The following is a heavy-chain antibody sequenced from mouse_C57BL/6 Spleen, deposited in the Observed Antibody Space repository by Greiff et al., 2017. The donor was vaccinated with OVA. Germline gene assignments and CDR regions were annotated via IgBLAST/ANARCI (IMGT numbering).Heavy chain of an antibody. Sequence: DVKLVESGGGLVKPGGSLKLSCAASGFTFSDYGMHWVRQAPEKGLEWVAYISSGSSTIYYADTVKGRFTISRDNAKNTLFLQMTSLRSEDTAMYYCARPVITTVDYYAMDYWGQGTSVTVSS. J-gene: IGHJ4*01. V-gene: IGHV5-17*01. D-gene: IGHD1-1*01. CDR3: ARPVITTVDYYAMDY. CDR2: ISSGSSTI. CDR1: GFTFSDYG.